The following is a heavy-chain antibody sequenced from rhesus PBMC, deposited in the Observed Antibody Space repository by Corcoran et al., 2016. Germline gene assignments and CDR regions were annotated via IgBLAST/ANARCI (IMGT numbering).Heavy chain of an antibody. CDR2: IYSNSERT. CDR3: ARAADYGYSYFDY. Sequence: QVQLQESGPGLVKPSETLSLTCAVSGCSLSSSNSWSCVRQHPGKGREWIGGIYSNSERTNYNPSHKSRVTISKDTSKNQFSLKLSSVTAADTAVYYCARAADYGYSYFDYWGQGVLVTVSS. CDR1: GCSLSSSNS. V-gene: IGHV4S12*01. J-gene: IGHJ4*01. D-gene: IGHD3-9*01.